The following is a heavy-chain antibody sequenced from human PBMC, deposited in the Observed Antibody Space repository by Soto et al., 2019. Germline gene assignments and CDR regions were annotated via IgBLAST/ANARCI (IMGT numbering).Heavy chain of an antibody. V-gene: IGHV1-46*01. D-gene: IGHD2-2*02. CDR2: IHPSGGST. Sequence: ASGKVSCKASGYTFTNYYIHWVRQAPGQGLEWMGKIHPSGGSTNSAQKFQGRVTMTRDTSTSTVYMELSSLRSEDTAIYYCARDRWACSSTSCYSGSPWFDPWGQGTLVTVSS. CDR3: ARDRWACSSTSCYSGSPWFDP. J-gene: IGHJ5*02. CDR1: GYTFTNYY.